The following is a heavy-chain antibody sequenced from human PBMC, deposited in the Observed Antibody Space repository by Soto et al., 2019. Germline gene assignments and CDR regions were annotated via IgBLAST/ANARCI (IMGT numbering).Heavy chain of an antibody. D-gene: IGHD4-17*01. Sequence: GGSLRLSCAASGFTCSSYGMHCVRQSPCNWLEWVAVISYDGSNKYYADSVKGRFTISRDNSKNTLYLQMNSLRAEDTAVYYCAKDRSTVNEASGNGMDVWGQGTTVTVSS. CDR2: ISYDGSNK. J-gene: IGHJ6*02. CDR3: AKDRSTVNEASGNGMDV. CDR1: GFTCSSYG. V-gene: IGHV3-30*18.